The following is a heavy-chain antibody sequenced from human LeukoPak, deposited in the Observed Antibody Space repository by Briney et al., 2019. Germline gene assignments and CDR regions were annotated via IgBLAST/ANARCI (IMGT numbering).Heavy chain of an antibody. Sequence: PSETLSLTCAVSGGSISSSNWWSWVHQPPGKGLEWIGEIYHSGSTNYNPSLKSRVTISVDKSKNQFSLKLSSVTAADTAVYYCAREVDTAISAYYYYYMDVWGKGTTVTVSS. CDR2: IYHSGST. CDR3: AREVDTAISAYYYYYMDV. CDR1: GGSISSSNW. D-gene: IGHD5-18*01. J-gene: IGHJ6*03. V-gene: IGHV4-4*02.